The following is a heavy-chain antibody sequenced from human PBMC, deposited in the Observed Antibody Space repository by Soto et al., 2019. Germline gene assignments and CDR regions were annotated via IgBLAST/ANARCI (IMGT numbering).Heavy chain of an antibody. V-gene: IGHV4-4*07. CDR3: ARLQYTVVTAIDV. CDR1: GADINTYS. CDR2: IYTSASI. D-gene: IGHD4-17*01. Sequence: PSETLSLTCSVSGADINTYSWTWIRQPAGKGLEWIGRIYTSASINYNPSLRGRVTLSVDTSTNQVSLNLTSVTAADTAVYYCARLQYTVVTAIDVWGQGTMVTVSS. J-gene: IGHJ3*01.